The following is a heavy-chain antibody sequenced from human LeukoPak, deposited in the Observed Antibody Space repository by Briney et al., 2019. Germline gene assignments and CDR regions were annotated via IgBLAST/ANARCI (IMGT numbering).Heavy chain of an antibody. CDR2: INPNSGGT. CDR3: ARDPGFFGAYNWFDP. V-gene: IGHV1-2*02. CDR1: GYTFTGYC. J-gene: IGHJ5*02. Sequence: ASVKVSCKASGYTFTGYCMHWVRQAPGQGLEWMGWINPNSGGTNYAQKFQGRVTMTRDTSISTAYMELSRLRSDDTAVYYCARDPGFFGAYNWFDPWGQGTLVTVSS. D-gene: IGHD3-3*01.